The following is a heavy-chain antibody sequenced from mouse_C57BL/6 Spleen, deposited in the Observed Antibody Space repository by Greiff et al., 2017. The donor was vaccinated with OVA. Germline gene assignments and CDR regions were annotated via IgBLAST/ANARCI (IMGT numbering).Heavy chain of an antibody. J-gene: IGHJ4*01. CDR3: AREIYYYGSSPYAMDY. V-gene: IGHV1-55*01. CDR1: GYTFTSYW. CDR2: SYPGSGST. Sequence: QVQLQQPGAELVKSGASVKMSCKASGYTFTSYWITWVKQRPGQGLEWIGDSYPGSGSTNSNEKFKSKATLTVDTSSSSAYMQLSSLTSEDAAVYSCAREIYYYGSSPYAMDYWGQGTSVTVSS. D-gene: IGHD1-1*01.